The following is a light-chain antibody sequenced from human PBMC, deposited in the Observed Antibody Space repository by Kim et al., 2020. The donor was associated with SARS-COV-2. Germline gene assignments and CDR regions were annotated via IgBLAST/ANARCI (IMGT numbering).Light chain of an antibody. J-gene: IGKJ2*01. CDR1: QSVSSY. CDR2: DAS. V-gene: IGKV3-11*01. CDR3: QQRSNWPT. Sequence: EIVLTQSPATLSLSPGETATLSCRASQSVSSYLAWYQQKPGQAPRLLIYDASNRATGIPARFSGSGSGTDFTLTLSSLEPEDFAVYYCQQRSNWPTFGQGTKLEI.